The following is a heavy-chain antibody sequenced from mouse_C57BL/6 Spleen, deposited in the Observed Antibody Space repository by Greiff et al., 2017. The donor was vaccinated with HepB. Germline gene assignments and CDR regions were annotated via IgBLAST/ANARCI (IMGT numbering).Heavy chain of an antibody. CDR3: ARGGVYYGYDEDAMDY. Sequence: VQGVESGPELVKPGASVKLSCKASGYTFTSYDINWVKQRPGQGLEWIGWIYPRDGSTKYNEKFKGKATLTVDTSSSTAYMELHSLTSEDSAVYFCARGGVYYGYDEDAMDYWGQGTSVTVSS. CDR1: GYTFTSYD. D-gene: IGHD2-2*01. V-gene: IGHV1-85*01. CDR2: IYPRDGST. J-gene: IGHJ4*01.